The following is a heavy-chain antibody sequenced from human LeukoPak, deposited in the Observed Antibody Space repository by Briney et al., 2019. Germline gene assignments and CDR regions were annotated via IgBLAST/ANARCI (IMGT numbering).Heavy chain of an antibody. CDR1: GGSISSYY. CDR2: IYTSGST. D-gene: IGHD3-22*01. J-gene: IGHJ3*02. Sequence: PSETLSLTCTVSGGSISSYYWSWIRQPAGKGLEWIGRIYTSGSTNYNPSLKSRVTMSVDTSKNQFSLKLSSVTAVDTAVYYCARDQTYYDSSGYSLYAFDIWGQGTMVTVSS. V-gene: IGHV4-4*07. CDR3: ARDQTYYDSSGYSLYAFDI.